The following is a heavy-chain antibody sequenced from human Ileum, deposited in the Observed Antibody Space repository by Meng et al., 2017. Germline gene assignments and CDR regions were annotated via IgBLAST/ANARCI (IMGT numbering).Heavy chain of an antibody. CDR3: ARGAVTGQRSDF. CDR1: GFTFGSYW. D-gene: IGHD2-21*02. Sequence: VQLVEAGGGLVQPGGSLRLSCAASGFTFGSYWMHWVRQGPGKGLVWVSRINSDGSSTSYADSVKGRFSISRDNAKNTLSLQMNSLRAEDTAVYYCARGAVTGQRSDFWGQGTLVTVSS. V-gene: IGHV3-74*01. J-gene: IGHJ4*02. CDR2: INSDGSST.